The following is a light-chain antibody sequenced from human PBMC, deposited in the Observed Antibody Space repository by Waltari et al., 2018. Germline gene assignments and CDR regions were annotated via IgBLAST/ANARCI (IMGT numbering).Light chain of an antibody. CDR1: QSVSRT. CDR2: GAS. V-gene: IGKV3-20*01. CDR3: QHYVRLPAT. J-gene: IGKJ1*01. Sequence: ELVLTQSPGTLSLSPGERATPSCRASQSVSRTLAWYQQKPGQAPRLLIYGASTRATGIPERFSGGGSGTDFSLTISRLEPEDFAVYYCQHYVRLPATFGQGTKVEIK.